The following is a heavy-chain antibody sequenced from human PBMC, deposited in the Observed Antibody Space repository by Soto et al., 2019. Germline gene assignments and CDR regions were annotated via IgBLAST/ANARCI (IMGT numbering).Heavy chain of an antibody. D-gene: IGHD3-16*01. CDR3: AKVWGLHGYGYHGPFDI. J-gene: IGHJ3*02. CDR2: ISWNSGSI. CDR1: GFTFDDYA. V-gene: IGHV3-9*01. Sequence: EVQLVESGGGLVQPGRSLRLSCAASGFTFDDYAMHWVRQAPGKGLEWVSGISWNSGSIGYADSVKGRFTISRDNAKNSLYLQMNSLRAEDTALYYCAKVWGLHGYGYHGPFDIWGQGTMVTVSS.